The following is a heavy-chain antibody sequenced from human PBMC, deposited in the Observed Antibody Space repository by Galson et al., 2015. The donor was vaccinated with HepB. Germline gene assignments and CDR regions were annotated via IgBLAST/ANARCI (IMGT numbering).Heavy chain of an antibody. CDR3: ARNGGYNFNYFYYIDV. CDR2: IYPTDSDT. J-gene: IGHJ6*03. V-gene: IGHV5-51*03. Sequence: QSGAEVKKPGESLKISCKGSGYDFNSHWIGWVRQMPGKGLEWMGIIYPTDSDTRYSPSFQGQVTMSVDKSTSTVYLQWSSLKASDTATYYCARNGGYNFNYFYYIDVWAKGPRSPSP. CDR1: GYDFNSHW. D-gene: IGHD5-24*01.